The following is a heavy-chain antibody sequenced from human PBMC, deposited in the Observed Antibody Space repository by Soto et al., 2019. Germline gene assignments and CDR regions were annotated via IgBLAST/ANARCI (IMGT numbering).Heavy chain of an antibody. D-gene: IGHD4-17*01. CDR3: AGVGWVTNLGQGRTGLDY. CDR1: GGSFSGYY. CDR2: INHSGST. J-gene: IGHJ4*02. V-gene: IGHV4-34*01. Sequence: SETLSLTCAVYGGSFSGYYLSGIRQPTGTGLEWIGEINHSGSTNYTPSLKSRVTISVDTSKNQFSLKLSSVTAADTAAYYCAGVGWVTNLGQGRTGLDYWGQGTLVTVSS.